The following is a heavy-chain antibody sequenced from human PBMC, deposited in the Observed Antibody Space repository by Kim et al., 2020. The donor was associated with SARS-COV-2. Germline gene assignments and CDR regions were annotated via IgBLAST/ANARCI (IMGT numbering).Heavy chain of an antibody. D-gene: IGHD2-21*02. CDR3: VRDVGRACGGNWCKWFDP. J-gene: IGHJ5*02. V-gene: IGHV3-74*01. Sequence: GGSLRLSCAASGFTLNDHHMHWVRQVPGKGLMWVSEIDFHGSTTTYADSVKGRFTISRDNAKNTLYLQMDNLRPDDTAVYYCVRDVGRACGGNWCKWFDPWGQGTLVTVS. CDR2: IDFHGSTT. CDR1: GFTLNDHH.